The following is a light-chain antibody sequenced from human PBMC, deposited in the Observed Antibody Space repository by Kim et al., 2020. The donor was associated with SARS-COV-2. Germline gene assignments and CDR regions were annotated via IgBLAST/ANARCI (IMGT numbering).Light chain of an antibody. J-gene: IGKJ4*01. CDR3: QQIYDPPLT. CDR2: TSS. CDR1: QKIGGF. Sequence: DIQMTQPPSSLSASVGDSVTITCRASQKIGGFLNWYQQKPGKAPNLLIFTSSTLQGGVPSRFSGSGSGADFTLTISSLQPEDSATYYCQQIYDPPLTFGGGTKLEI. V-gene: IGKV1-39*01.